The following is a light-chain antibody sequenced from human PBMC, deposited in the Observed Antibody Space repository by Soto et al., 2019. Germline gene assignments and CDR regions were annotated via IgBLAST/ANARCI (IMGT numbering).Light chain of an antibody. V-gene: IGKV1-5*01. CDR3: QQYNSYPGT. J-gene: IGKJ1*01. Sequence: DIQMTQSPSTLSASVGDRVTITCRASQSISSWLAWYQQKPGKAPKLLIYDASSLESGVPSRFSGSGSGTEVTLTISSLQPDDFATYYCQQYNSYPGTCCQGTKVEIK. CDR1: QSISSW. CDR2: DAS.